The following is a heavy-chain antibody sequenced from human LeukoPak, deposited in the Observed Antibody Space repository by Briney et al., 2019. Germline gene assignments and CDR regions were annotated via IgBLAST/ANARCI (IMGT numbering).Heavy chain of an antibody. D-gene: IGHD1-26*01. V-gene: IGHV3-23*01. CDR1: GFIFSGDW. J-gene: IGHJ4*02. Sequence: GGSLRLSCAASGFIFSGDWMSWVRQAPGKGLEWVSAISDSDGNTYYADSVKGRFTISRDNSKNTLYLQMNSLRAEDTAVYYCASALRIYYYFDYWGQGTLVTVSS. CDR3: ASALRIYYYFDY. CDR2: ISDSDGNT.